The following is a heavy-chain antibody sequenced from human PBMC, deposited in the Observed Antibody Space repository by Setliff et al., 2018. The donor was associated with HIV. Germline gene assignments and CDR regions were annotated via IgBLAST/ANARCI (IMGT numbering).Heavy chain of an antibody. D-gene: IGHD1-1*01. CDR1: GYSLTSGYY. Sequence: PSETLSLTCGVSGYSLTSGYYWGWIRQPPGKGLEWIGSIHDSGRTYYNPSLKSRVTISVDTSKNQFSLKLSPVTAADTAVYYCARDPKYYNKYFQYWGPGTLVTVS. J-gene: IGHJ1*01. CDR3: ARDPKYYNKYFQY. CDR2: IHDSGRT. V-gene: IGHV4-38-2*02.